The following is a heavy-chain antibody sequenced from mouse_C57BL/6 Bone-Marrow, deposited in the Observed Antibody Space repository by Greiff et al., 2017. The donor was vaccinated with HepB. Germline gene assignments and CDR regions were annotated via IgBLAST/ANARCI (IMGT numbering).Heavy chain of an antibody. J-gene: IGHJ2*01. CDR3: TTDDGYSGY. CDR2: IDPENGDT. CDR1: GFNIKDDY. Sequence: EVQLVESGAELVRPGASVKLSCTASGFNIKDDYMHWVKQRPEQGLEWIGWIDPENGDTEYASKFQGKATITADTSSNTAYLPLSSLTSEDTAVYYCTTDDGYSGYWGQGTTLTVSS. V-gene: IGHV14-4*01. D-gene: IGHD2-3*01.